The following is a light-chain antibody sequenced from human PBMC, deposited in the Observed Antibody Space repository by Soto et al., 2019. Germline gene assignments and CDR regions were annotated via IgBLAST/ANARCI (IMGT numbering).Light chain of an antibody. CDR2: TNN. CDR1: SSNIGSNY. CDR3: QSYDSSLSGPYV. V-gene: IGLV1-47*02. J-gene: IGLJ1*01. Sequence: QSVLTQPPSVSGTPGQRVTISCSGSSSNIGSNYVYWYQQLPGAAPKLLIYTNNKRSSGVPDRFSGSKSGTSASLAITGLQAEDEADYYCQSYDSSLSGPYVFGTGTRSPS.